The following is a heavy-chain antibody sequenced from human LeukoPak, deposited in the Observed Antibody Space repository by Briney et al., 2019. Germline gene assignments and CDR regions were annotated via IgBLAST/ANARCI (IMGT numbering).Heavy chain of an antibody. CDR3: ARDARDGYNSFWDY. CDR2: ISYDGSNK. J-gene: IGHJ4*02. Sequence: GRSLRLSCAASGFTFSSYAMHWVRQAPGKGLEWVAVISYDGSNKYYADSMKGRFTISRDHSKNTLYLQMNRLRAEDTAVYYCARDARDGYNSFWDYWGQGTLVTVSS. D-gene: IGHD5-24*01. V-gene: IGHV3-30-3*01. CDR1: GFTFSSYA.